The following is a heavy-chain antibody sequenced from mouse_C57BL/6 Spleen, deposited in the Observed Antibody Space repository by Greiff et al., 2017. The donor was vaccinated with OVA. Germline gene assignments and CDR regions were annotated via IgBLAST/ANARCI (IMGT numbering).Heavy chain of an antibody. J-gene: IGHJ3*01. CDR2: ISGGGGNT. CDR1: GFTFSSYT. D-gene: IGHD4-1*01. V-gene: IGHV5-9*01. Sequence: EVQGVESGGGLVKPGGSLKLSCAASGFTFSSYTMSWVRQTPEKRLEWVATISGGGGNTYYPDSVKGRFTISRDNAKNTLYLQMSSLRSEDTALYYCAREGNGDGGFAYWGQGTLVTVSA. CDR3: AREGNGDGGFAY.